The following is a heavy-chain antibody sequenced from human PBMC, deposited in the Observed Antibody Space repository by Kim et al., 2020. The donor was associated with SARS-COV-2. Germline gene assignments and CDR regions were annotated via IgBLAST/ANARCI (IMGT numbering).Heavy chain of an antibody. CDR1: GFTFSSYG. J-gene: IGHJ4*01. V-gene: IGHV3-30*18. CDR2: ISYDGSNK. D-gene: IGHD3-9*01. CDR3: AKDHYDILTGYWVDY. Sequence: GGSLRLSCAASGFTFSSYGMHWVRQAPGKGLEWVAVISYDGSNKYYADSVKGRFTISRDNSKNTLYLQMNSLRAEDTAVYYCAKDHYDILTGYWVDYWG.